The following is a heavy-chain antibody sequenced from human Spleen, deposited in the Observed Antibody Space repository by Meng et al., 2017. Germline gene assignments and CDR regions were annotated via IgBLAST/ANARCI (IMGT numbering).Heavy chain of an antibody. Sequence: QSPLQQWGAGLLKPSETLSLTCVVSGGSFSDYYGGWIRQPPGKGLEWIGEINHSGSTNYNPSLESRATISVDTSQNNLSLKLSSVTAADSAVYYCARGPTTMAHDFDYWGQGTLVTVSS. J-gene: IGHJ4*02. CDR3: ARGPTTMAHDFDY. CDR1: GGSFSDYY. CDR2: INHSGST. D-gene: IGHD4-11*01. V-gene: IGHV4-34*01.